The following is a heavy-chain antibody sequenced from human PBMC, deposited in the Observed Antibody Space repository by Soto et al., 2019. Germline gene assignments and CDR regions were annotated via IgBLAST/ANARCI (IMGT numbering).Heavy chain of an antibody. V-gene: IGHV4-59*01. J-gene: IGHJ4*02. CDR1: GGSISSYY. CDR2: IYYSGST. Sequence: SXTLSLTCTVSGGSISSYYWSWIRQPPGKGLEWIGYIYYSGSTNYNPSLKSRVTISVDTSKNQFSLKLSSVTAADTAVYYCARALNRQAFDYWGQGTLVTVSA. CDR3: ARALNRQAFDY.